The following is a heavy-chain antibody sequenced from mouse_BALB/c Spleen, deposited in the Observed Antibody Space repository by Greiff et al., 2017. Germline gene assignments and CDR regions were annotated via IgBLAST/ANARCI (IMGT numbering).Heavy chain of an antibody. D-gene: IGHD1-2*01. J-gene: IGHJ2*01. CDR3: ARGGFTTATGYFDY. CDR1: GFTFSSYA. Sequence: EVKLVESGGGLVKPGGSLKLSCAASGFTFSSYAMSWVRQTPEKRLEWVASISSGGSTYYPDSVKGRFTISRDNARNILYLQMSSLRSEDTAMYYCARGGFTTATGYFDYWGQGTTLTVSS. CDR2: ISSGGST. V-gene: IGHV5-6-5*01.